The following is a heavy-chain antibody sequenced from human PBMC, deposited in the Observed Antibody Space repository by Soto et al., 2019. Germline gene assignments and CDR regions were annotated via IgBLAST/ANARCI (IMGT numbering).Heavy chain of an antibody. D-gene: IGHD6-19*01. J-gene: IGHJ6*02. V-gene: IGHV1-18*01. CDR1: GYTFTSYG. Sequence: QVQLVQSGAEVKKPGASVKVSCKASGYTFTSYGISWVRQAPGQGLEWMGWTSAYKGNTNYAQKLQGRVTMTTDTSTSTGYMELRSLRSDDTAVYYCARRQWLVGGYYYGMDVWGQGTTVTVSS. CDR3: ARRQWLVGGYYYGMDV. CDR2: TSAYKGNT.